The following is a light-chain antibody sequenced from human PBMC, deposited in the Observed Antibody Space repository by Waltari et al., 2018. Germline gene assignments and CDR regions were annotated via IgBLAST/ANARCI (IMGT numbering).Light chain of an antibody. CDR2: EVS. Sequence: QSALTQPASVSGSPGPSITVSCTGTSSAVGSYNLVSWYQHHPPKAPKLMIYEVSKRPSGVSNRFSGSKSGNTASLTISGLQPEDEADYYCCSYAGANTYVFGSGTKVTVL. V-gene: IGLV2-23*02. CDR3: CSYAGANTYV. CDR1: SSAVGSYNL. J-gene: IGLJ1*01.